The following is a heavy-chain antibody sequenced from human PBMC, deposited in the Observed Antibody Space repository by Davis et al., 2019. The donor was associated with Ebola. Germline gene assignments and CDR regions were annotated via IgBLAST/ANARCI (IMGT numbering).Heavy chain of an antibody. CDR3: THVGYINGWFYFDY. D-gene: IGHD6-19*01. Sequence: SGPTLVKPTQTLTLTCTFSGFSLRTRGMGVGWIRQPPGKALECLGFIFWDDDRRYSPSLKSRLTITKDTSKNQVVLTMTNMDPADTATYYCTHVGYINGWFYFDYWGQGSLVTVSS. J-gene: IGHJ4*02. CDR1: GFSLRTRGMG. V-gene: IGHV2-5*02. CDR2: IFWDDDR.